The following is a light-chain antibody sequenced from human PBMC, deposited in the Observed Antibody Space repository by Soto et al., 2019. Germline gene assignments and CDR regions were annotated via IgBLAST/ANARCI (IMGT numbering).Light chain of an antibody. V-gene: IGKV3D-20*02. CDR3: QQRGTWPRVT. CDR1: QSVSSNY. J-gene: IGKJ4*01. Sequence: EIVLTQSPGTLSLSPGERATLSCRASQSVSSNYLAWYQQKPGQAPRLLIFGASSRATGIPDRFSGSGSGTEFTLTISRLEPEDFAIYYCQQRGTWPRVTFGGGTKVEIK. CDR2: GAS.